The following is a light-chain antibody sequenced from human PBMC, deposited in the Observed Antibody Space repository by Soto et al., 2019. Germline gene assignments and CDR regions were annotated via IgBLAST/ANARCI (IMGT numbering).Light chain of an antibody. CDR2: DAS. V-gene: IGKV3-11*01. CDR1: QSVSSY. CDR3: QQRSNWPWT. Sequence: EIVLTQSPATLSLSPGERATLSCRASQSVSSYLAWYQQKPGQAPRLLIYDASNRATRIPARFSGSGSGTDVTLTISSLEPEDFAVYYCQQRSNWPWTFGQGTKVEIK. J-gene: IGKJ1*01.